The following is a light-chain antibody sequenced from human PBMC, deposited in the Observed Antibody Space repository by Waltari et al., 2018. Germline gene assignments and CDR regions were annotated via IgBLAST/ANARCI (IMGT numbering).Light chain of an antibody. Sequence: EIVLTQSPSTLSFSRGETATLSCRASQSVGTYLAWYQQKPGQSLILLIYDASNRATGIPARFRGSGSGTEFALTISSLEAEDFAVYYCQQRSSWTPHTFGQGARLEIK. CDR3: QQRSSWTPHT. J-gene: IGKJ2*01. CDR2: DAS. CDR1: QSVGTY. V-gene: IGKV3-11*01.